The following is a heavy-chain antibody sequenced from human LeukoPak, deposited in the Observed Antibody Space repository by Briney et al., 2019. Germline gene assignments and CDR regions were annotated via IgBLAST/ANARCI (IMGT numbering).Heavy chain of an antibody. CDR3: TTGPIVVVTASGMDV. D-gene: IGHD2-21*02. CDR2: IKSKTDGGTT. J-gene: IGHJ6*02. Sequence: GGSLRLSCAASGFTFSNAWMSWVRQAPGKGLEWVGRIKSKTDGGTTDYAAPVKGRFTISRDDSKNTLYLQMNSLKTEDTAVYYCTTGPIVVVTASGMDVWGQGTTVTVSS. CDR1: GFTFSNAW. V-gene: IGHV3-15*01.